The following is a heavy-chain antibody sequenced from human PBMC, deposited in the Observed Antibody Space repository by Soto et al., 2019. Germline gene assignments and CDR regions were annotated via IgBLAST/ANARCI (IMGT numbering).Heavy chain of an antibody. V-gene: IGHV4-59*08. CDR1: GGSFSPNY. Sequence: QVQLQESGPGLVRPSETLSLTCTLSGGSFSPNYWSWLRQPPGKGLEWVGYIYYGGTTSYNPSLKSRVTISLETSKRQFSLRLSSVTAAYTAVYYCARLGNYYQSLDPWGPGTLVTVSS. CDR2: IYYGGTT. D-gene: IGHD4-4*01. J-gene: IGHJ5*02. CDR3: ARLGNYYQSLDP.